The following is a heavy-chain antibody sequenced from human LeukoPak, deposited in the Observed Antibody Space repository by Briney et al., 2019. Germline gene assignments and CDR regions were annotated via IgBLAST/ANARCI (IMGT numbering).Heavy chain of an antibody. V-gene: IGHV4-34*01. CDR2: INHSGST. D-gene: IGHD2-15*01. CDR1: GGSFSGYY. J-gene: IGHJ5*02. CDR3: TRGLRLGYCSGGSCYYWFDP. Sequence: PSQTLSLTCAVYGGSFSGYYWSWIRQPPGKGLEWIGGINHSGSTNYNPSLQSRVTISADTSKNQFSLNLRSVIAADTAVYYCTRGLRLGYCSGGSCYYWFDPWGQGTRVTVSS.